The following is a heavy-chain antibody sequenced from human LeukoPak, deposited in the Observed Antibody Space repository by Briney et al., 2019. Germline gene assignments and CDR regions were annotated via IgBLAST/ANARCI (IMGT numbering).Heavy chain of an antibody. J-gene: IGHJ4*02. CDR1: GGSFSGYY. Sequence: SETLSLTCAVYGGSFSGYYWSWIRQPPGKGLEWIGEINHSGSTNYNPSLKSRVTISVDTSKNQFSLKLSSVTAADTAVYYCAREAPGYCSGGSCYSIGRGTPFDYWGQGTLVTVSS. CDR2: INHSGST. V-gene: IGHV4-34*01. CDR3: AREAPGYCSGGSCYSIGRGTPFDY. D-gene: IGHD2-15*01.